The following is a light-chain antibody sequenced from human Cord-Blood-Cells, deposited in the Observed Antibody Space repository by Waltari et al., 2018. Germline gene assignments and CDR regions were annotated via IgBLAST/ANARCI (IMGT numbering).Light chain of an antibody. CDR3: QQSYRTPFT. CDR2: AAS. J-gene: IGKJ3*01. Sequence: EIQMTQSPSSLSASVGARVTITCRASQSISSYLNWYQQKPGKAPKPLIYAASSLQSGVPSSVSGSGSGTDFTLTISSLHPEDFATYCCQQSYRTPFTVGPGTKVDIK. V-gene: IGKV1-39*01. CDR1: QSISSY.